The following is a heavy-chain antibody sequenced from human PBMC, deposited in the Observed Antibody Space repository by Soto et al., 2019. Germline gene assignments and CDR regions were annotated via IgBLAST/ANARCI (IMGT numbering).Heavy chain of an antibody. CDR3: ARAGIAYCSSTTCYLYYYVMDV. Sequence: ASVKVSCKASGYSVTSYYMHWVRQAPGQGLEWMGIINPNSGSTTYAQKFQGRVTMTRDTSTSTVYMELTSLTSGDTAVYYCARAGIAYCSSTTCYLYYYVMDVWGQGTTVTVSS. J-gene: IGHJ6*02. V-gene: IGHV1-46*01. CDR2: INPNSGST. CDR1: GYSVTSYY. D-gene: IGHD2-2*01.